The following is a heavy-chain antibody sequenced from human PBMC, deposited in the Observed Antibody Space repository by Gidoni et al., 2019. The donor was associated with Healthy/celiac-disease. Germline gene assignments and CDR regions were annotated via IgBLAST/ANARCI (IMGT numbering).Heavy chain of an antibody. V-gene: IGHV3-74*01. CDR1: FTFSSIW. CDR2: MNSDGDST. CDR3: ASQVAGTFGY. J-gene: IGHJ4*02. D-gene: IGHD6-19*01. Sequence: FTFSSIWRHWDRQAPGKGLVWVSRMNSDGDSTSYADSVKGRFTIARDNAKNTLYLQMNSLRAEDTAVYYCASQVAGTFGYWGQGTLVTVSA.